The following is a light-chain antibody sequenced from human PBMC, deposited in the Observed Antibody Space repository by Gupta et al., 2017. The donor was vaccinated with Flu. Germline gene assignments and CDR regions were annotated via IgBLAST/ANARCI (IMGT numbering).Light chain of an antibody. CDR2: GAS. V-gene: IGKV3-20*01. CDR3: QQCGTPPWT. J-gene: IGKJ1*01. Sequence: DIVLPQSQCTLSLFPGEEASLPCRTSQSVSSPYLAWYQQKPGQAPRLLIYGASSRAAGVPDRFSGRGSGTDFTLTISRVEAEDFAVYYCQQCGTPPWTFGQGTKVEMK. CDR1: QSVSSPY.